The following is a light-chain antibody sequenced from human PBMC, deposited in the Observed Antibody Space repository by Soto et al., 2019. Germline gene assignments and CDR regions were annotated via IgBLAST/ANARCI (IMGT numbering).Light chain of an antibody. J-gene: IGLJ3*02. Sequence: QSVLTQPPSASGTPGQRVTSSCPGSSSNIGSNTVNWYQQLPGPAPKLLIYSNNQRPSGVPDRFSGSKSGTSASLAISGLQCEDEADYYCAAWDDRLNGWVFGGGTKVTVL. V-gene: IGLV1-44*01. CDR3: AAWDDRLNGWV. CDR2: SNN. CDR1: SSNIGSNT.